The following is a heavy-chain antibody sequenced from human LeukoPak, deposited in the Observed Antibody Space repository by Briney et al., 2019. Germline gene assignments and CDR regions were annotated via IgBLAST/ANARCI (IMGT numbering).Heavy chain of an antibody. CDR3: ASGGDAFSTYY. CDR1: GFTFSSYA. J-gene: IGHJ4*02. D-gene: IGHD2-21*01. CDR2: ISGGGGGT. V-gene: IGHV3-23*01. Sequence: GGSLRLSCAASGFTFSSYAMSWVRQAPGKGLEWVSAISGGGGGTYYADSVKGRFTISRDNSKNTLFLQMNSLRAEDTAIYYCASGGDAFSTYYWGQGTLVTVSS.